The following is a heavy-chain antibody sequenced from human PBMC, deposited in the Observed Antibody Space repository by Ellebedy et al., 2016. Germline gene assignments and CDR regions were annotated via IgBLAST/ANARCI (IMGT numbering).Heavy chain of an antibody. V-gene: IGHV4-59*08. CDR2: IYSSGST. CDR1: GGSISSFY. D-gene: IGHD6-19*01. CDR3: ATGGGSGWYVDAFDM. Sequence: SETLSLTCTVSGGSISSFYWSWIRQPPGKGLEWIGYIYSSGSTNYNPSFKSRVTISLDTANNRVSLNLSSVTAADTAVYYCATGGGSGWYVDAFDMWGQGTMVTVSS. J-gene: IGHJ3*02.